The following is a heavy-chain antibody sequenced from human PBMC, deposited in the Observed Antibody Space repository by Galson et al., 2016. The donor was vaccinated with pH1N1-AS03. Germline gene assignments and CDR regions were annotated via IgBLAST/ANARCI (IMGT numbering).Heavy chain of an antibody. CDR2: MSYEGTTT. CDR3: AREGGGFGSNWLQTDAFDI. CDR1: GFIFTHYS. J-gene: IGHJ3*02. D-gene: IGHD6-13*01. V-gene: IGHV3-30-3*01. Sequence: SLRLSCAASGFIFTHYSMHWVRQAPGKGLEWVAVMSYEGTTTYYAASVKGRFTISRDNYKNTLYLQMNSMRTEDTALYYCAREGGGFGSNWLQTDAFDIWGQGTMVTVSS.